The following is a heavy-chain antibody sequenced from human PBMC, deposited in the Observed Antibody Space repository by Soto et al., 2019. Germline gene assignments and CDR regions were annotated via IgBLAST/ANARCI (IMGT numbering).Heavy chain of an antibody. D-gene: IGHD6-19*01. CDR2: INPNSGGT. V-gene: IGHV1-2*02. Sequence: ASVKVSCKASGYTFTGYYMHWVRQAPGQGLEWMGWINPNSGGTNYAQKFQGRVTMTRDTSISTAYMELSRLRSDDTAVYYCASPPPYRSGWYEFDYWGQGTLVTFSS. CDR1: GYTFTGYY. CDR3: ASPPPYRSGWYEFDY. J-gene: IGHJ4*02.